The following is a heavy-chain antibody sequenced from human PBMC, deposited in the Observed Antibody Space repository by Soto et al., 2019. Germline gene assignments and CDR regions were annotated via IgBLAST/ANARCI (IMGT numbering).Heavy chain of an antibody. CDR3: TRLHFIVEPGINF. J-gene: IGHJ4*02. CDR1: GFSFSDSG. V-gene: IGHV3-73*01. D-gene: IGHD6-13*01. Sequence: PGGSLRLSCAASGFSFSDSGIHWVRQTSGKGLEWVGRIRTISNSYATAYAASVKGRFTISRDDSKNTAYLQMNSLKTEDTAVYYCTRLHFIVEPGINFWGQGTLVTVSS. CDR2: IRTISNSYAT.